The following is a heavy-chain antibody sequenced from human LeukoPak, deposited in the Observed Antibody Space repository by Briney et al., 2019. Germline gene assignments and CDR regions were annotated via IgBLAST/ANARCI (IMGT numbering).Heavy chain of an antibody. Sequence: SETLSLTCAVYGGSLSGYYWSWIRQPPGKGLEWIGEINHSGSTNYNPSPKSRVTISVDTSKNQFSLKLSSVTAADTAVYYCARDSGTYDFNYWGQGTLVTVSS. CDR3: ARDSGTYDFNY. J-gene: IGHJ4*02. D-gene: IGHD1-26*01. CDR2: INHSGST. CDR1: GGSLSGYY. V-gene: IGHV4-34*01.